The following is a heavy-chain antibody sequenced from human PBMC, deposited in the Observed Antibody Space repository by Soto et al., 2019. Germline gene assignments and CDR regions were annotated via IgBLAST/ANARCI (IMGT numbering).Heavy chain of an antibody. D-gene: IGHD4-17*01. V-gene: IGHV4-4*02. CDR3: ARGGTTVTRFQH. Sequence: QVQLQESGPGLVKPSSTLSLICAVSGGSITSTNWCTWVRQTPWKGLEWLGEIYHSGSTNYNPSLKSRVTISVDKSKSQFSLQLTSVAVADTAFYYCARGGTTVTRFQHLGQGTLVIVSS. CDR2: IYHSGST. J-gene: IGHJ1*01. CDR1: GGSITSTNW.